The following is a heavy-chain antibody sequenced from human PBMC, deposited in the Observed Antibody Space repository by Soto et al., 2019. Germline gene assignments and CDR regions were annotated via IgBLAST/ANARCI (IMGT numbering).Heavy chain of an antibody. CDR2: INHSGST. V-gene: IGHV4-34*01. J-gene: IGHJ4*02. D-gene: IGHD3-16*01. CDR3: ARVRGSSHEYYFDY. Sequence: SETLSLTCAVYGGSFSGYYWSWIRQPPGKGLEWIGEINHSGSTNYNPSLKSRVTISVDTSKNQFSLKLSSVTAADTAVYYCARVRGSSHEYYFDYWGQGTLVTVSS. CDR1: GGSFSGYY.